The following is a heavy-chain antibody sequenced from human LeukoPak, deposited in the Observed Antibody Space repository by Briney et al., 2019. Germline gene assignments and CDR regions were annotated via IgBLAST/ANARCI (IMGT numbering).Heavy chain of an antibody. D-gene: IGHD3-9*01. CDR1: GFTFSNYG. J-gene: IGHJ3*02. CDR3: AKSAISPLRDAFDI. V-gene: IGHV3-30*18. Sequence: GGSLRLSCAASGFTFSNYGVHWVRQAPGKGLEWVAIISYDGSNKYYADSVKGRFTISRDNSKNTLYLQMNSLRAEDTAVYYCAKSAISPLRDAFDIWGQGTMVTVSS. CDR2: ISYDGSNK.